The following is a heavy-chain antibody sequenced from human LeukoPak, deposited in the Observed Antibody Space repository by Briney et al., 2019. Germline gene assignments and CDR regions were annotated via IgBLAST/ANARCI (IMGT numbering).Heavy chain of an antibody. CDR2: IYYSGST. CDR3: ARGALGYYDSSGYYYESEAFDY. Sequence: SETLSLTCTVSGGSISSSSYYWGWIRQPPGKGLEWIGSIYYSGSTYYNPSLKSRVTISVDTSKNQFSLELSSVTAADTAVYYCARGALGYYDSSGYYYESEAFDYWGQGTLVTVSS. J-gene: IGHJ4*02. D-gene: IGHD3-22*01. CDR1: GGSISSSSYY. V-gene: IGHV4-39*07.